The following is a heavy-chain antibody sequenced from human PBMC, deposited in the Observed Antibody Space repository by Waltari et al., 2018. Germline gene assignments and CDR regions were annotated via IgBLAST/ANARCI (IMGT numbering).Heavy chain of an antibody. CDR2: IYYSGST. J-gene: IGHJ6*02. Sequence: QVQLQESGPGLVKPSETLSLTCPVSGGSISSYYWRWIRQPPGKGLEWIGYIYYSGSTNYNPSLKSRVTISVDTSKNQFSLKLSSVTAADTAVYYCARYSGSYHYYYYYGMDVWGQGTTVTVSS. CDR1: GGSISSYY. D-gene: IGHD1-26*01. CDR3: ARYSGSYHYYYYYGMDV. V-gene: IGHV4-59*01.